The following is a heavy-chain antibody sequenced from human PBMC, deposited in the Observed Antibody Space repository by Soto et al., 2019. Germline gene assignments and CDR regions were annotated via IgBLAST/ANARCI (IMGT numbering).Heavy chain of an antibody. CDR2: INPSGGST. CDR1: GGTFSSYA. Sequence: ASVKVSCKASGGTFSSYAISWVRQAPGQGLEWMGIINPSGGSTSYAQKFQGRVTMTRDTSTSTVYMELSSLRSEDTAVYYCARGLGTVTTRFDYWGQGTLVTVSS. J-gene: IGHJ4*02. CDR3: ARGLGTVTTRFDY. D-gene: IGHD4-17*01. V-gene: IGHV1-46*01.